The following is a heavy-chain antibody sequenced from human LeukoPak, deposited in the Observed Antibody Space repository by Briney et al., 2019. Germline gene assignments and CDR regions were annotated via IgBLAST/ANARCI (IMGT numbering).Heavy chain of an antibody. CDR3: AREDLGAAYFDF. D-gene: IGHD3-16*01. CDR2: TYYRSKWYN. CDR1: GDSVSTNNVA. V-gene: IGHV6-1*01. Sequence: SQTLSLTCAISGDSVSTNNVAWNWVRQSPSRGLEWLGRTYYRSKWYNDYAVSVKSRITINPDTSKNQFSLQLNSVTPDDTAVYYCAREDLGAAYFDFWGQGTLVTVSS. J-gene: IGHJ4*02.